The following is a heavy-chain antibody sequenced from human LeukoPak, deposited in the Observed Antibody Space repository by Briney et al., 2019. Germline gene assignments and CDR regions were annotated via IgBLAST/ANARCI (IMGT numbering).Heavy chain of an antibody. D-gene: IGHD3-22*01. Sequence: PGGSLRLSCAASGFSFSSYAMSWVRQAPGKGLEWVSSITSSGAATYYADSVKGRFTISRDNSDDTLYLQMNSLRAEDTAVYYCAKDRPNYYGSNGHYYKLNGDCWGHRTLATVSS. CDR3: AKDRPNYYGSNGHYYKLNGDC. CDR2: ITSSGAAT. J-gene: IGHJ5*01. CDR1: GFSFSSYA. V-gene: IGHV3-23*01.